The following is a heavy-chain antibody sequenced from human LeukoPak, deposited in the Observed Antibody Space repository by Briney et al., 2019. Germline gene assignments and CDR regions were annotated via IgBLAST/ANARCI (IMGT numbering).Heavy chain of an antibody. CDR1: GFTFSSYA. CDR3: ARDSSGSGSYPTPDY. D-gene: IGHD3-10*01. V-gene: IGHV3-30-3*01. J-gene: IGHJ4*02. Sequence: GGSLRLSCAASGFTFSSYAMHWVRQAPGKGLEWVAVISYDGSNKYYADSVKGRFTISRDNSKNTLYLQMNSLRAEDTAVYYCARDSSGSGSYPTPDYWGQGTLVTVSS. CDR2: ISYDGSNK.